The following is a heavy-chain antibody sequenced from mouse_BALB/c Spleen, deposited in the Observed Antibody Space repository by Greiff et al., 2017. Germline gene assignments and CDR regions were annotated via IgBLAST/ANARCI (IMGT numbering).Heavy chain of an antibody. CDR3: ARSPRGYAMDY. J-gene: IGHJ4*01. V-gene: IGHV1-9*01. Sequence: QVQLKQSGAELMKPGASVKISCKATGYTFSSYWIEWVKQRPGHGLEWIGEILPGSGSTNYNEKFKGKATFTADTSSNTAYMQLSSLTSEDSAVYYCARSPRGYAMDYWGQGTSVTVSS. CDR2: ILPGSGST. CDR1: GYTFSSYW.